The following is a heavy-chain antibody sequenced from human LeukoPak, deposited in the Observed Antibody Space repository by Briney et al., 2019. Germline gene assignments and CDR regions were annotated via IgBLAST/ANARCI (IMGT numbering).Heavy chain of an antibody. CDR3: ARAAAGTFGFDY. V-gene: IGHV4-31*03. D-gene: IGHD6-13*01. CDR1: GGSISSGGYY. Sequence: SETLSLTCTVSGGSISSGGYYWSWIRQHPGKGLEWIGYIYYSGSTYYNPSLKSRVTISVDTSKNQFSLKLSSVTAADTAVYYCARAAAGTFGFDYWGQGTLVTVSS. CDR2: IYYSGST. J-gene: IGHJ4*02.